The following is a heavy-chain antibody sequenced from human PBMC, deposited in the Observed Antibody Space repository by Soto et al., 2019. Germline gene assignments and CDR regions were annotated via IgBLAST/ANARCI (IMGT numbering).Heavy chain of an antibody. J-gene: IGHJ3*02. CDR1: GYTFTSYG. Sequence: GASVKVSCKASGYTFTSYGISWVRQAPGQGLEWMGWISAYNGNTNYAQKLQGRVTMTTDTSTSTAYTELRSLRSDDTAVYYCARDVRYDFWSGYYIKDSGAFDIWGQGTMVTVSS. CDR2: ISAYNGNT. CDR3: ARDVRYDFWSGYYIKDSGAFDI. V-gene: IGHV1-18*01. D-gene: IGHD3-3*01.